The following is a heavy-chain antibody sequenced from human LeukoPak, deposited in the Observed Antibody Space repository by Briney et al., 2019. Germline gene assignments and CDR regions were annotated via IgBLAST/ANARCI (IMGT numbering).Heavy chain of an antibody. CDR3: ARTCSNSSFYMVH. J-gene: IGHJ4*02. V-gene: IGHV1-18*01. D-gene: IGHD2-2*02. CDR2: ISVYNGNT. Sequence: ASVKVSCKASGYTFANFGITWVRQAPGQGLEWMGWISVYNGNTNYAQNLQGRVTLTTDTSTSTAYMELRSLRSDDTALYYCARTCSNSSFYMVHWGQGTLVTVSS. CDR1: GYTFANFG.